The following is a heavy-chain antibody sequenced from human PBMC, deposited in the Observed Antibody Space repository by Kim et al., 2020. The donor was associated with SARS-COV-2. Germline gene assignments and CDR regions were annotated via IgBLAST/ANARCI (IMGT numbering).Heavy chain of an antibody. V-gene: IGHV4-31*03. CDR1: GGSISSGGYY. CDR2: IYYSGST. Sequence: SETLSLTCTVSGGSISSGGYYWSWIRQHPGKGLEWIGYIYYSGSTYYNPSLKSRVTISVDTSKNQFSLKLSSVTAADTAVYYCARECHRFWYDSSGYYGMAAWAQGTTVTVPS. D-gene: IGHD3-22*01. CDR3: ARECHRFWYDSSGYYGMAA. J-gene: IGHJ6*02.